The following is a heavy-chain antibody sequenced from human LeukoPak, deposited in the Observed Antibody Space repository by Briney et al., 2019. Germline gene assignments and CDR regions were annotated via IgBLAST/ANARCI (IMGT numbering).Heavy chain of an antibody. V-gene: IGHV4-34*01. D-gene: IGHD6-19*01. CDR2: INHSGST. Sequence: SETLSLTCAVYGGSFSGYYWSWIRQPPGKGLEWIGEINHSGSTNYNPSLKSRVTISVDTSKNQFSLKLSSVTAADTAVYYCATSRSQWLVLWDYWGQGTLVTVSS. CDR1: GGSFSGYY. CDR3: ATSRSQWLVLWDY. J-gene: IGHJ4*02.